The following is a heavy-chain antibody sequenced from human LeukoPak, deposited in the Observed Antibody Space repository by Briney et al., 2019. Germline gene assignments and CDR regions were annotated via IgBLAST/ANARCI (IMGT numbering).Heavy chain of an antibody. CDR1: GFIFSSYW. CDR3: VRGDFYFDY. J-gene: IGHJ4*02. Sequence: GGSLRLSCAASGFIFSSYWMTWVRQAPGKGLEWVANIKQAGSENSYVDSVKGRFTISRDNAKNSLFLQISSLRAEDTAVYARVRGDFYFDYWGQGTLVTVSS. CDR2: IKQAGSEN. D-gene: IGHD3-10*01. V-gene: IGHV3-7*01.